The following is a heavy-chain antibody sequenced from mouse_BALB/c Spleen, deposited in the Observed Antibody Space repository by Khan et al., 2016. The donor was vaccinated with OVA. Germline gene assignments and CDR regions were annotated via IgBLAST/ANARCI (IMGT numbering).Heavy chain of an antibody. CDR3: GYSLLLYAMDY. V-gene: IGHV14-3*02. J-gene: IGHJ4*01. Sequence: VQLKQSGAELVKPGASVKLSCTGSCFNIKDTYIHWVTQRPEQGLEWIGRIDPANGTTIYDPIFQGKATITAETSSNTASLHLSSLTSEDTVVYYCGYSLLLYAMDYWGQGTSVTVSS. CDR1: CFNIKDTY. D-gene: IGHD1-2*01. CDR2: IDPANGTT.